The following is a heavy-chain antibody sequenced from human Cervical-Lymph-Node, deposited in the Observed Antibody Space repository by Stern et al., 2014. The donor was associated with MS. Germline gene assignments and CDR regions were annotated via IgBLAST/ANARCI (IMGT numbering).Heavy chain of an antibody. CDR1: GGSISGYY. J-gene: IGHJ5*02. CDR2: IYDNGIT. Sequence: QLQLQESGPGLVKPSETLSLTCTVSGGSISGYYWNWIRQPPGKGLEWIGYIYDNGITNYNPSLKSRVTISIDTSKKQFSLKLSSVIAADTAVYYCAREIVVVPAALNWFDPWGQGTLVTVSS. D-gene: IGHD2-2*01. V-gene: IGHV4-59*01. CDR3: AREIVVVPAALNWFDP.